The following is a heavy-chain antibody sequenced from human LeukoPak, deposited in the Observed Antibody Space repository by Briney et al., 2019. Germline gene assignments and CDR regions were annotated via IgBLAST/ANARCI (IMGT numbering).Heavy chain of an antibody. V-gene: IGHV1-69*01. CDR3: ARYQLLSNWFDP. Sequence: SVKVSCKASGGTFSSYAISWVRQAPGQGLEWMGGIIPIFGTANYAQKFQGRVTITADESTSTAYMELSSLRSEDTAVYYCARYQLLSNWFDPWGQGTLVTVSP. D-gene: IGHD2-2*01. CDR1: GGTFSSYA. CDR2: IIPIFGTA. J-gene: IGHJ5*02.